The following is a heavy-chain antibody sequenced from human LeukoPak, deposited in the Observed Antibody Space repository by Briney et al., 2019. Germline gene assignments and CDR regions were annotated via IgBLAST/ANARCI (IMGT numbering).Heavy chain of an antibody. V-gene: IGHV3-23*01. D-gene: IGHD3-22*01. CDR2: ISGSGGST. CDR1: GFTFSSYA. CDR3: AKASGGYDSSGYFYYFDY. J-gene: IGHJ4*02. Sequence: PRGSLRLSCAASGFTFSSYAMSWVRQAPGKGLEWVSAISGSGGSTYYADSVKGRFTISRDNSKNTLYLQMNSLRAEDTAVYYCAKASGGYDSSGYFYYFDYWGQGTLVTVSS.